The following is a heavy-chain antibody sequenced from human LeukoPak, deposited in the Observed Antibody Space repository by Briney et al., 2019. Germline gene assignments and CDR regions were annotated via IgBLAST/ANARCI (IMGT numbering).Heavy chain of an antibody. CDR3: ASPNYDSSGYRNFDY. J-gene: IGHJ4*02. D-gene: IGHD3-22*01. CDR2: INHSGST. CDR1: GGSFSGYY. Sequence: PSETLSLTCAVYGGSFSGYYWSWIRQPPGKGLEWIGEINHSGSTNYNPSLKSRVTISVDTSKNQFSLKLSSVTAADTAVYYCASPNYDSSGYRNFDYWGQGTLVTVSS. V-gene: IGHV4-34*01.